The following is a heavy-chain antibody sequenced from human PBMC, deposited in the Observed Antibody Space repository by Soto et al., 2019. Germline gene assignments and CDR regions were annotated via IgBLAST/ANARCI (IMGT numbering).Heavy chain of an antibody. Sequence: QGQLVQSGTEVKKPWASVKVSCQASGYTFTSYDINWVRQATGQGLEWMEWINPNSGNTDSAQNFQGRVTMTRTTAISTVYMELGSLSSEDTAVYYCARGVGTIRQNLYFDYYMDFWVKGTTVTVSS. CDR1: GYTFTSYD. J-gene: IGHJ6*03. V-gene: IGHV1-8*01. D-gene: IGHD1-1*01. CDR3: ARGVGTIRQNLYFDYYMDF. CDR2: INPNSGNT.